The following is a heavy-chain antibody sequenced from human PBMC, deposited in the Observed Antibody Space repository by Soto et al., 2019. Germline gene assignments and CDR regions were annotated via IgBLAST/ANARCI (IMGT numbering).Heavy chain of an antibody. CDR1: GFTFSSYG. J-gene: IGHJ4*02. V-gene: IGHV3-33*01. D-gene: IGHD6-13*01. CDR2: IWYDGGNK. CDR3: AREGYSSSWYVRYFDY. Sequence: GGSLRLSCAASGFTFSSYGMHWVRQAPGKGLEWVAVIWYDGGNKYYADSVKGRFTISRDNSKNTLYLQMNSLRAEDTAVYYCAREGYSSSWYVRYFDYRGQGTLVTVSS.